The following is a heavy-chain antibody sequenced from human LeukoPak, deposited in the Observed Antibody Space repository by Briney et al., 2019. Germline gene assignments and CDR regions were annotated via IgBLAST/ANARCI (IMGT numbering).Heavy chain of an antibody. V-gene: IGHV3-21*06. CDR1: GFIFSTYN. CDR2: ISTGSNHI. Sequence: GGSLRLSCAASGFIFSTYNMNWVRQAPGKGLEWVSSISTGSNHIFYADSVKGRFTISTENAKNSLYLQMNSLRAEDTAVYYCARRDSGGYCFDYWGQGTLVTVSS. J-gene: IGHJ4*02. CDR3: ARRDSGGYCFDY. D-gene: IGHD3-22*01.